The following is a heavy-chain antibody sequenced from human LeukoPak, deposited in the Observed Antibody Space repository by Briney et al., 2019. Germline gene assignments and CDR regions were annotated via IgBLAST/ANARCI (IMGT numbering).Heavy chain of an antibody. CDR3: AKAYGSGSYYHFDY. D-gene: IGHD3-10*01. J-gene: IGHJ4*02. V-gene: IGHV3-23*01. CDR1: GFTFSSHA. CDR2: ISGSGGST. Sequence: PGGSLRLSCAASGFTFSSHAMSWVRQAPGKGLEWVSHISGSGGSTYYADSVKGRFTISRDNSKNTLYLQMNSLRAEDTAVYYCAKAYGSGSYYHFDYWGQGTLATVSS.